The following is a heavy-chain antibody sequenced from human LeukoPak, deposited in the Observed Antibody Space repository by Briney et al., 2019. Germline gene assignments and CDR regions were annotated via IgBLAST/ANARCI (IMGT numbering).Heavy chain of an antibody. CDR3: ARHLSGITGYTYGRGIDY. CDR1: GFTFSSYS. V-gene: IGHV3-48*04. CDR2: INKTSSTI. Sequence: GGSLRLSCAASGFTFSSYSMNWVRQAPGKGLEWVAYINKTSSTIYYTDSVKGRFTISRDNAKTSLYLQMNSLRAEDTAVYYCARHLSGITGYTYGRGIDYWGQGTLVTVSS. D-gene: IGHD5-18*01. J-gene: IGHJ4*02.